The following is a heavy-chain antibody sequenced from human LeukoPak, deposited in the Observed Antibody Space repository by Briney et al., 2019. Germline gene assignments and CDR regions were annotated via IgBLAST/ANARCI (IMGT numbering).Heavy chain of an antibody. CDR3: ARGYYCDS. J-gene: IGHJ4*02. Sequence: SQTLSLTCAISGDSVSSNSAAWNWVRQSPSRGLEWLGRTYYRSKGYNDDAVCVKSRITINTDTSKNKFCRQVSSVTPDDTAVYYCARGYYCDSWGQGTLVTVSS. CDR1: GDSVSSNSAA. CDR2: TYYRSKGYN. V-gene: IGHV6-1*01.